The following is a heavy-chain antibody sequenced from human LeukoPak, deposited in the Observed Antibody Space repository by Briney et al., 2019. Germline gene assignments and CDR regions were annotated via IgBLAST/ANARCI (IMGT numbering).Heavy chain of an antibody. Sequence: PSETLSLTCTVSSGSISGYYWSWIRQPPGKGLEWIAYIYNSGTTKYNPYLKSRVTISMDTSRRQFSLRLSSVTAADTAVYYCARHILTAGSIEWGQGTLVTVSS. V-gene: IGHV4-59*08. CDR3: ARHILTAGSIE. CDR2: IYNSGTT. J-gene: IGHJ4*02. D-gene: IGHD2-15*01. CDR1: SGSISGYY.